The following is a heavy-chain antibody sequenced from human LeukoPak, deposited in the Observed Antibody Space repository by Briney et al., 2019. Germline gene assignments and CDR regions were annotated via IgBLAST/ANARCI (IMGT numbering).Heavy chain of an antibody. CDR2: IRYDGSNK. CDR3: AKDSDGSGSLTLDY. D-gene: IGHD3-10*01. J-gene: IGHJ4*02. CDR1: GFTFSSYS. Sequence: GGSLRLSCAASGFTFSSYSMNWVRQAPGKGLEWVAFIRYDGSNKYYADSVKGRFTISRDNSKNTLYLQMNSLRAEDTAVYYCAKDSDGSGSLTLDYWGQGTLVTVSS. V-gene: IGHV3-30*02.